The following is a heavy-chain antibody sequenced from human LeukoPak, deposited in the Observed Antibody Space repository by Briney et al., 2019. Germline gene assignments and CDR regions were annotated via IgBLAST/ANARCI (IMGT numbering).Heavy chain of an antibody. CDR3: ATGGAIVVVPAAVDYAFDI. J-gene: IGHJ3*02. Sequence: QTGGSLRLSCAASGFTFSSYWMSWVRQAPGKGLEWVANIKQDGSEKYYVDSVKGRFTISRDNAKNSLYLQMNSLRAEDTAVYCCATGGAIVVVPAAVDYAFDIWGQGTMVTVSS. D-gene: IGHD2-2*01. V-gene: IGHV3-7*01. CDR2: IKQDGSEK. CDR1: GFTFSSYW.